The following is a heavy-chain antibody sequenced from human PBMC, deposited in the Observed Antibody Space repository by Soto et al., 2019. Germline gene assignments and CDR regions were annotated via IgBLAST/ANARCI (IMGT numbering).Heavy chain of an antibody. Sequence: GSLRLSCAASGFTFSSYAMSWVRQAPGKGLEWVSAISGSGGSTYYADSVKGRFTISRDNSKNTLYLQMNSLRAEDTAVYYCAKDRGYDYVDYYYGMDVWGKGTTVTVYS. V-gene: IGHV3-23*01. J-gene: IGHJ6*04. D-gene: IGHD5-12*01. CDR2: ISGSGGST. CDR3: AKDRGYDYVDYYYGMDV. CDR1: GFTFSSYA.